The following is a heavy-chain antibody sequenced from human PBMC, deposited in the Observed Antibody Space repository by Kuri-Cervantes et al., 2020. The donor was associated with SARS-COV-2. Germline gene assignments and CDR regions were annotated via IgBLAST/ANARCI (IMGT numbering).Heavy chain of an antibody. J-gene: IGHJ4*02. V-gene: IGHV1-69*13. D-gene: IGHD6-13*01. Sequence: SVKVSCKASGYTFTGYYMHWVRQAPGQGLEWMGRIIPIFGTANYAQKFQGRVTITADESTSTAYMELSSLRSEDTAVYYCARDPSTYRAAAGYFDYWGQGTLVTVSS. CDR2: IIPIFGTA. CDR1: GYTFTGYY. CDR3: ARDPSTYRAAAGYFDY.